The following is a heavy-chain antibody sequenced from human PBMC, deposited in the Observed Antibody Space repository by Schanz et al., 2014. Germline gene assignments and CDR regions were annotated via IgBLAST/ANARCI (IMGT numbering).Heavy chain of an antibody. J-gene: IGHJ3*02. CDR2: ISSDGTTS. CDR1: GFIFNDYY. Sequence: QVQLVESGGGLVKPGGSLRLSCAASGFIFNDYYMNWIRQAPGKGLEWLSYISSDGTTSYYADSVKGRFTISRDNAKTSLYLEMTSLRGEATAVYYCARENLNWEAFDIWGQGTVVTVSS. CDR3: ARENLNWEAFDI. D-gene: IGHD7-27*01. V-gene: IGHV3-11*01.